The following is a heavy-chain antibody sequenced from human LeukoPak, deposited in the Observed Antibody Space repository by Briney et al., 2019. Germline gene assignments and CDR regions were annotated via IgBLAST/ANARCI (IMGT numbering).Heavy chain of an antibody. CDR2: ISSSSSTI. Sequence: GGSLRLSCAASGFTFSSYSMNWVRQAPGKGLEWVSYISSSSSTIYYADSVKGRFTISRDNAKNSLYLQMNSLRAEDTAVYYCARDSPSSAGDYWGQGTLVTVSS. D-gene: IGHD2-2*01. CDR3: ARDSPSSAGDY. V-gene: IGHV3-48*01. J-gene: IGHJ4*02. CDR1: GFTFSSYS.